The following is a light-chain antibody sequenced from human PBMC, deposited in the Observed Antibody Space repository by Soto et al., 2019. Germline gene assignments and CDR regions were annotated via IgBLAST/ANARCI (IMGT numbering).Light chain of an antibody. CDR1: QSVSSN. CDR2: GAS. CDR3: QQYNIWPLT. J-gene: IGKJ4*01. V-gene: IGKV3-15*01. Sequence: EIVMTQSPATLSVSPGERATLSCRASQSVSSNLAWYQQKPGQAPRLLIYGASTRAAGIPARFSGIGSGAEFTLTISSLQSEDIAVYYCQQYNIWPLTFGGGTKVEIK.